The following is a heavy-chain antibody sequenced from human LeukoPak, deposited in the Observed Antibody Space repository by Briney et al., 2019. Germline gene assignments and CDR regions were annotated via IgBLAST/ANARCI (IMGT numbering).Heavy chain of an antibody. CDR1: GFTFDDYA. V-gene: IGHV3-9*03. D-gene: IGHD2-8*02. CDR3: AKSSYWAFDI. CDR2: ISWNSGSI. Sequence: PGRSLRLSCAASGFTFDDYAMHWVRQAPGKGLEGVPGISWNSGSIGYAHSVKGRFTISRDNAKNSLYLQMNSLRAEDMALYYCAKSSYWAFDIWGQGTMVTVSS. J-gene: IGHJ3*02.